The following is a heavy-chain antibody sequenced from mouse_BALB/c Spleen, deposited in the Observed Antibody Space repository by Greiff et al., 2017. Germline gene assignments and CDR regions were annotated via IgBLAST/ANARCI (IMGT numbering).Heavy chain of an antibody. Sequence: QVHVKQPGAELVKPGASVKLSCKASGYTFTSYWMHWVKQRPGQGLEWIGEINPSNGRTNYNEKFKSKATLTVDKSSSTAYMQLSSLTSEDSAVYYCAREYDEGGFAYWGQGTLVTVSA. CDR2: INPSNGRT. V-gene: IGHV1S81*02. D-gene: IGHD2-14*01. CDR1: GYTFTSYW. CDR3: AREYDEGGFAY. J-gene: IGHJ3*01.